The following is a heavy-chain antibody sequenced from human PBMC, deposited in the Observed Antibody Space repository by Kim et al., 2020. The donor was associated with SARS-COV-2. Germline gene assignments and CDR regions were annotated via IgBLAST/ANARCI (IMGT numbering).Heavy chain of an antibody. J-gene: IGHJ6*02. Sequence: GGSLRLSCGASGFTFDDYAMHWVRQAPGKGLEWVSGISWNSVNAGYADSVKGRFTITRDNAKNSLYLQMNSLRSEDTALYYCAKDAAPWLVQIDYYFYGMGVWGQGTTVTV. CDR2: ISWNSVNA. D-gene: IGHD6-19*01. V-gene: IGHV3-9*01. CDR3: AKDAAPWLVQIDYYFYGMGV. CDR1: GFTFDDYA.